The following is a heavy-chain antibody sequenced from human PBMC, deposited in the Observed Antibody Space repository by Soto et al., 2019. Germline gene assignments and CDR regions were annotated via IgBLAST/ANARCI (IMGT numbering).Heavy chain of an antibody. CDR2: ISAYSGDT. Sequence: ASVKVSCKASGYTFTSYGITWVRQAPGQGLEYMGWISAYSGDTNYAQKFQGRVTMTRDTSISTAYMELSSLRSEDTAVYYCARVWGLLWFGELLANWFAPWRQGTLVTVSS. CDR3: ARVWGLLWFGELLANWFAP. J-gene: IGHJ5*02. D-gene: IGHD3-10*01. V-gene: IGHV1-18*01. CDR1: GYTFTSYG.